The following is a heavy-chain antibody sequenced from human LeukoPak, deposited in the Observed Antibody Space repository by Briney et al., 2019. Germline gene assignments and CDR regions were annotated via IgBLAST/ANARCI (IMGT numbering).Heavy chain of an antibody. Sequence: GGTLRLSCAASGFTFSSYGMTWVRQTPGKGLEWVSSISSSGGSTYYADSVKGRFTISRDNSKNTLYLQMNSLRAEDTAVYYCAREVVNYYDSSDQAYYYYYMDVWGKGTTVTISS. D-gene: IGHD3-22*01. CDR2: ISSSGGST. V-gene: IGHV3-23*01. CDR3: AREVVNYYDSSDQAYYYYYMDV. J-gene: IGHJ6*03. CDR1: GFTFSSYG.